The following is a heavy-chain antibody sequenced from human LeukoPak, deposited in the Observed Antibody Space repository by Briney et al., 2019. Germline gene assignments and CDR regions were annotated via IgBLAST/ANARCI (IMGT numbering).Heavy chain of an antibody. Sequence: PGGSLRLSCAASGFTFSSYEMNWVRQAPGKGLEWVSYISSSGSTIYYADSVKGRFTISRDNAKNSLYLQMNSLRAEDTAVYYCARGLRYFDWLLASEELDYWGQGTLVTVSS. CDR1: GFTFSSYE. CDR3: ARGLRYFDWLLASEELDY. J-gene: IGHJ4*02. CDR2: ISSSGSTI. V-gene: IGHV3-48*03. D-gene: IGHD3-9*01.